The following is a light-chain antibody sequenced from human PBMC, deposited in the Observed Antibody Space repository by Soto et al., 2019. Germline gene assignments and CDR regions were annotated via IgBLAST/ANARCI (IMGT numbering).Light chain of an antibody. CDR1: QSVLYSSDNKNY. V-gene: IGKV4-1*01. J-gene: IGKJ1*01. CDR3: QQFYSIPPT. Sequence: DIVMTQSPDSLAVSLGERATINCKSSQSVLYSSDNKNYFGWYQQKPGQPPRLLIYWASIREFGVPDRFSGSGSGTDFTLPISSLQAEDVAVYYCQQFYSIPPTFGQGTKVEIK. CDR2: WAS.